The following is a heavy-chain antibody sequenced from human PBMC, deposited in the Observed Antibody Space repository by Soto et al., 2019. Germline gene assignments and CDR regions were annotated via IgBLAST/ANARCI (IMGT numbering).Heavy chain of an antibody. V-gene: IGHV3-23*01. CDR1: GFTFSSYA. J-gene: IGHJ4*02. Sequence: GGSLRLSCAASGFTFSSYAMSWVRQAPGKGLEWVSAISGSGGSTYYADSVKGRFTISRDNSKNTLYLQMNSLRAEDTAVYYCAKDYYDFWSGYNVFVDYWGQGTLVTVSS. CDR3: AKDYYDFWSGYNVFVDY. D-gene: IGHD3-3*01. CDR2: ISGSGGST.